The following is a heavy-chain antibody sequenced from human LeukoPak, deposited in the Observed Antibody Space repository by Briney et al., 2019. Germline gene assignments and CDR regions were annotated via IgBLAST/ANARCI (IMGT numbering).Heavy chain of an antibody. D-gene: IGHD6-13*01. J-gene: IGHJ6*04. Sequence: GGSLRLSCAASGFTFISYWMSWVRQAPGKGLEWVANIKQDGSEKYYVDSVKGRFTISRENAKNSLYLQMNSLRAEDTAVYYCARVGAAAGTLYYYYGMDVWGKGTTVTVSS. CDR3: ARVGAAAGTLYYYYGMDV. CDR2: IKQDGSEK. CDR1: GFTFISYW. V-gene: IGHV3-7*03.